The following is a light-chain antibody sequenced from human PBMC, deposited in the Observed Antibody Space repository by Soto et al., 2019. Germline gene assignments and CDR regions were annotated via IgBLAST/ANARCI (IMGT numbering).Light chain of an antibody. CDR3: QQYGRSPGT. V-gene: IGKV3-20*01. CDR1: QSVSSSY. Sequence: EIVLTQSPGTLSLSPGERATLSCRASQSVSSSYLAWYQQKPGQAPRLLIYGASGRATGIPDRFSGSGSGTDFSLTISRLEPEDFAVYYCQQYGRSPGTFGQGTKVEIK. J-gene: IGKJ1*01. CDR2: GAS.